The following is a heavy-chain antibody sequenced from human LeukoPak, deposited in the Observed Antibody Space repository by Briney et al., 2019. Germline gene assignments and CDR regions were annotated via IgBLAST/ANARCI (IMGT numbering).Heavy chain of an antibody. J-gene: IGHJ4*02. CDR2: ISYDGSNK. CDR3: AKANDTAIDY. V-gene: IGHV3-30*18. Sequence: GGSLRLSCAASGFTFSSYAMSWVRQAPGKGLEWVAVISYDGSNKYYADSVKGRFTISRDNSKNTLYLQMNSLRAEDTAVYYCAKANDTAIDYWGQGTLVTVSS. CDR1: GFTFSSYA. D-gene: IGHD5-18*01.